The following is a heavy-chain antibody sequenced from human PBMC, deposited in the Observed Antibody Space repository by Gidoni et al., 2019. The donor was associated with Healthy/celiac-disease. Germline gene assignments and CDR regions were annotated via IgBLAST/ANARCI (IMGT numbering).Heavy chain of an antibody. V-gene: IGHV3-30-3*01. Sequence: QVQLVESGGGVVQPGRSLRLSCAAPGFTFSSYAMHWVRQAPGKGLEWVAVISYDGSNKYYADSVKGRFTISRDNSKNTLYLQMNSLRAEDTAVYYCARLPYYSGYDLSGPFYWGQGTLVTVSS. CDR2: ISYDGSNK. CDR1: GFTFSSYA. CDR3: ARLPYYSGYDLSGPFY. J-gene: IGHJ4*02. D-gene: IGHD5-12*01.